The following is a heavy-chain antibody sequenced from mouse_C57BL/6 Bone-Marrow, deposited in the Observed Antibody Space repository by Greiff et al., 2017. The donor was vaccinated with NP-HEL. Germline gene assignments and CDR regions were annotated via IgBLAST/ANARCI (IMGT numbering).Heavy chain of an antibody. CDR1: GYTFTTYP. J-gene: IGHJ1*03. CDR3: ARGIYGSSFYWYFDV. Sequence: QVQLQQSGAELVKPGASVKMSCTASGYTFTTYPIEWMTQNPGKSLEWIGNFHPYNDDTKYNEKFKGKATLTVEKSSSTVYFELSRLTSDDSAAYYCARGIYGSSFYWYFDVWGTGTTVTVSS. D-gene: IGHD1-1*01. CDR2: FHPYNDDT. V-gene: IGHV1-47*01.